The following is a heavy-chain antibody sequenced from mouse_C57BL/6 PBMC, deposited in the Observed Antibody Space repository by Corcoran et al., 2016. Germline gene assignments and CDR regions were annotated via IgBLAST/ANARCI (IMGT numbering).Heavy chain of an antibody. CDR3: ARELLFAY. Sequence: DVQLQESGPGLVKPSQSLSLTCSVTGYSITSGYNWNWIRQFPGNKLEWMGYISYDGSNNYNPSLKNRISIPRDTSKNQFFLKFNSVTTEDTAKYYWARELLFAYWGQGTLVTVSA. J-gene: IGHJ3*01. CDR2: ISYDGSN. CDR1: GYSITSGYN. V-gene: IGHV3-6*01.